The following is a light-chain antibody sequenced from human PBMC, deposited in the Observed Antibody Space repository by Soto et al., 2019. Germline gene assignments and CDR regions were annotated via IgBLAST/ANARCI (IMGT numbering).Light chain of an antibody. J-gene: IGKJ3*01. V-gene: IGKV1-39*01. Sequence: IHMTQSPSSLSASVGDRVTITCRASQRIDNYLHWYHQKPGKAPKLLIYAASNLQRGVPSRFSGSGSGTEFTIPISNLQPEDFETYYCQQPYRTPFTFGPGTKVDIK. CDR3: QQPYRTPFT. CDR2: AAS. CDR1: QRIDNY.